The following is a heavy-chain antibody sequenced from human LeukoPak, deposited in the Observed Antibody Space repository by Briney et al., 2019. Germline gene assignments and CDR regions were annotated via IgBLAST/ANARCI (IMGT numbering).Heavy chain of an antibody. J-gene: IGHJ4*02. V-gene: IGHV3-48*04. Sequence: GGSLRLSCAASGFTFSSYSMNWVRQVPGKGLEWVSYISSSGSTIYYADSVKGRFTISRDNAKNSLYLQMNSLRAEDTAVYYCARGTHGGGKPLGLCFDYWGQGTLVTVSS. CDR3: ARGTHGGGKPLGLCFDY. CDR2: ISSSGSTI. D-gene: IGHD2-21*01. CDR1: GFTFSSYS.